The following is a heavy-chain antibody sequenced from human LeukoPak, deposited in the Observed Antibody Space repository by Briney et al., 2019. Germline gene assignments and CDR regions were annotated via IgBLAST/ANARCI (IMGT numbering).Heavy chain of an antibody. CDR1: GGSFSGYY. D-gene: IGHD4-11*01. CDR3: ARGLSMTTPLYFDY. CDR2: INHSGST. Sequence: KPSETLSLTCAVYGGSFSGYYWSWIRQPPGKGLEWIGEINHSGSTNYNPSLQSRVTISVDTSKNQFSLKLSSVTAADTAVYYCARGLSMTTPLYFDYWGQGTLVTVSS. V-gene: IGHV4-34*01. J-gene: IGHJ4*02.